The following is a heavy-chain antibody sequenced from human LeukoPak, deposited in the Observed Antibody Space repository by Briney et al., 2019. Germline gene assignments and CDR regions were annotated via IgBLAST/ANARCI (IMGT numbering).Heavy chain of an antibody. CDR1: GFTFSSYG. V-gene: IGHV3-30*02. CDR2: IRYDGSNK. J-gene: IGHJ4*02. D-gene: IGHD3-3*01. CDR3: AKVPGDDFWSGSPHY. Sequence: QPGGSLRLSCAASGFTFSSYGIHWVRQAPGKGLEWVAFIRYDGSNKYYADSVKGRFTISRDNSKNTLYLQMNSLRAEDTAVYYCAKVPGDDFWSGSPHYWGQGTLVTVSS.